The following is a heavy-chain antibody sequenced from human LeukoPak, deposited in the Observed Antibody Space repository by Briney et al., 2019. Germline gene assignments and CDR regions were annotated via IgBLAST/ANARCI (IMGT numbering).Heavy chain of an antibody. CDR2: IRYDGSSK. D-gene: IGHD2-8*01. CDR1: GFTFSSYG. Sequence: GGSLRLSCAASGFTFSSYGMHWVRQAPGKGLEWVAFIRYDGSSKYYADSVKGRFTISRDNSKNTLYLQMNSLRAEDTAVYYCAKDREGNNGVCPLDWGQGTLVTVSS. J-gene: IGHJ4*02. CDR3: AKDREGNNGVCPLD. V-gene: IGHV3-30*02.